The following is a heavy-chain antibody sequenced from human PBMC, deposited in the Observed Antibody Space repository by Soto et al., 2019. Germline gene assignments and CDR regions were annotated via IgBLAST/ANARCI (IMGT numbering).Heavy chain of an antibody. CDR2: ISGSGGST. J-gene: IGHJ6*02. D-gene: IGHD3-9*01. Sequence: GGSLRLSCAASGFTFSSYAMSWVRQAPGKGLEWVSAISGSGGSTYYADSVKGRFTISRDNSKNTLYLQMNSLRAEDTAVYYCASRPYYDILTGYYNYYYGMDVWGQGTTVTVSS. V-gene: IGHV3-23*01. CDR1: GFTFSSYA. CDR3: ASRPYYDILTGYYNYYYGMDV.